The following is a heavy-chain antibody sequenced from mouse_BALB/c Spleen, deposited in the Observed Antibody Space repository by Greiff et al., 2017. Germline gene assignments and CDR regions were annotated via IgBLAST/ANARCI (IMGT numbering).Heavy chain of an antibody. V-gene: IGHV1-14*01. D-gene: IGHD1-2*01. CDR2: INPYNDGT. J-gene: IGHJ2*01. CDR3: ARDHYYGYFDY. Sequence: VQLKQSGPELVKPGASVKMSCKASGYTFTSYVMHWVKQKPGQGLEWIGYINPYNDGTKYNEKFKGKATLTSDKSSSTAYMELSSLTSEDSAVYYCARDHYYGYFDYWGQGTTLTVSS. CDR1: GYTFTSYV.